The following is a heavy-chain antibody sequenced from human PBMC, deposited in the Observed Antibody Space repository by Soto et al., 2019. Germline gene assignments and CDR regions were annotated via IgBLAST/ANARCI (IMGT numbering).Heavy chain of an antibody. D-gene: IGHD2-2*01. V-gene: IGHV3-30-3*01. CDR1: GFTFSSYA. J-gene: IGHJ5*02. CDR3: ARQGYSSSTSSGPNWFDP. Sequence: LRLSVAASGFTFSSYAMHWVRQAPGKGLEWVAVISYDGSNKYYADSVKGRFTISRDNSKNTLYLQMNSLRAEDTAVYYCARQGYSSSTSSGPNWFDPQGQITLLTFSS. CDR2: ISYDGSNK.